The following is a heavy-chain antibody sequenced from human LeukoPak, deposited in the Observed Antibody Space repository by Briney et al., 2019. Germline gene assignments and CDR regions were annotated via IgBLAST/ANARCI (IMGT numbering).Heavy chain of an antibody. Sequence: ASVKVSCKASGYTFTGYCMHWVRQAPGQGLEWMGWINPNSGGTNYAQKFQGRVTMTRDTSISTAYMELSRLRSDDTAVYYCARDPPYNYDFWSGYYNHYYYGMDVWGQGTTVTVSS. V-gene: IGHV1-2*02. CDR2: INPNSGGT. D-gene: IGHD3-3*01. CDR3: ARDPPYNYDFWSGYYNHYYYGMDV. J-gene: IGHJ6*02. CDR1: GYTFTGYC.